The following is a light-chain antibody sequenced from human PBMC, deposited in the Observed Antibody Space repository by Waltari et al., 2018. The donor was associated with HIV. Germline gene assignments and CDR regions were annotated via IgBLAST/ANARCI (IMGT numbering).Light chain of an antibody. CDR3: QQSSTIPYT. Sequence: DIQMTQSPSSLSASIGDRVTITCRANQTINNYLNWYQEKPGKAPKLLIYTASNLQNGVPSRFSGSGSGTDFTLTINGLQPQDFATYFCQQSSTIPYTFGQGTKLEI. V-gene: IGKV1-39*01. J-gene: IGKJ2*01. CDR2: TAS. CDR1: QTINNY.